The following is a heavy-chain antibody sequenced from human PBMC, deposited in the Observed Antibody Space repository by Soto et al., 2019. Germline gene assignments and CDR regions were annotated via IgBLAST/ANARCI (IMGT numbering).Heavy chain of an antibody. Sequence: PGGSLILSCAASGFTFSSYAMSWVRQAPGKGLEWVSAISGSGGSTNYADSVKGRFTISRDNAKNTLYLQMNSLRAEDTAFYYCANSLSVGIWGQGTLVTVSS. J-gene: IGHJ3*02. D-gene: IGHD2-15*01. V-gene: IGHV3-23*01. CDR2: ISGSGGST. CDR1: GFTFSSYA. CDR3: ANSLSVGI.